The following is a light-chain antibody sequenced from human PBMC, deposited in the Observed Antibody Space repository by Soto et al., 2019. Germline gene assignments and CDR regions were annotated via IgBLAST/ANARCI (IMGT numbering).Light chain of an antibody. CDR2: DVS. J-gene: IGLJ1*01. CDR3: TSKTSRNTYV. Sequence: QSALTQPASVSGSPGQSITISCTGTSSDVGAYNSVSWFQQHPGKAPKLLIFDVSYRPAGVSDRFSGSKSGNTASLTISGLQAEDEADYYCTSKTSRNTYVFGIGTKVTVL. V-gene: IGLV2-14*03. CDR1: SSDVGAYNS.